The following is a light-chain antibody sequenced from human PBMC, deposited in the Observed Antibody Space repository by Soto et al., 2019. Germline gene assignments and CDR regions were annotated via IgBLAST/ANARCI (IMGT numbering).Light chain of an antibody. CDR3: QQYGSSLLT. CDR1: QSVSSSY. V-gene: IGKV3-20*01. CDR2: GAS. Sequence: EVVLTQSPGTLSLSPGERATLSCRASQSVSSSYLAWYQQKPGQAPRLLIYGASSRATGIPDRFSGSGSGTDFTLTISRLEPADFAVYYCQQYGSSLLTFGGGATLESK. J-gene: IGKJ4*01.